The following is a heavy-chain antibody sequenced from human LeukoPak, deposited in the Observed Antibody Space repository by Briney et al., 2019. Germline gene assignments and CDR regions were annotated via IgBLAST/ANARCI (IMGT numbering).Heavy chain of an antibody. CDR1: GYTFTRYD. CDR2: MNPKSGNT. CDR3: ARMYYYDSRGYYRHFDY. J-gene: IGHJ4*02. Sequence: GASVKVSCKASGYTFTRYDINWVRQATGQGLEWMGWMNPKSGNTGYAQKFQGRVTMTRNTSISTAYMELSSLRSEDTAVYHCARMYYYDSRGYYRHFDYWGQGTLVTVSS. V-gene: IGHV1-8*01. D-gene: IGHD3-22*01.